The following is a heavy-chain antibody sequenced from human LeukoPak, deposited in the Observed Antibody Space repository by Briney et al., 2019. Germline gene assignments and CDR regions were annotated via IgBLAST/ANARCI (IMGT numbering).Heavy chain of an antibody. CDR1: GYTFTAYY. CDR2: INPNSGGT. J-gene: IGHJ4*02. D-gene: IGHD3-22*01. Sequence: ASVKVSCKASGYTFTAYYMHWVRQAPGQGLEWMGWINPNSGGTNYAQKFQGRVTMTRDTSISTAYMELSRLRSDDTAVYYCARDYYDSSGSQSLPSDYWGQGTLVTVSS. CDR3: ARDYYDSSGSQSLPSDY. V-gene: IGHV1-2*02.